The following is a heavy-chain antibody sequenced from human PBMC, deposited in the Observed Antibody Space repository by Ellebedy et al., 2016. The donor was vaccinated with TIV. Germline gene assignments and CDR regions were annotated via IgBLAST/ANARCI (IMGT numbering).Heavy chain of an antibody. J-gene: IGHJ4*02. Sequence: SETLSLTXTVSGGSISSSSYYWGWIRQPPGKGLEWIGSIYYSGSTYYNPSLKSRVTISVDTSKNQFSLKLSSVTAADTAVYYCVRAVREPTVTQGRFDSWGQGTLVTVSS. D-gene: IGHD4-17*01. V-gene: IGHV4-39*07. CDR3: VRAVREPTVTQGRFDS. CDR1: GGSISSSSYY. CDR2: IYYSGST.